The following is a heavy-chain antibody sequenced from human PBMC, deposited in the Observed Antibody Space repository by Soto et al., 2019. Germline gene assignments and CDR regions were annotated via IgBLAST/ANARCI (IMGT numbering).Heavy chain of an antibody. J-gene: IGHJ4*02. CDR3: ARVTPHVYDSSGYYYGGFDY. CDR2: IYHSGST. Sequence: SETLSLTCAVSGGSISSSNWWSWVRQPPGKGLEWIGEIYHSGSTNYNPSLKSRVTISVDKSKNQFSLKLSSVTAADTAVYYCARVTPHVYDSSGYYYGGFDYWGQGTLVTVSS. D-gene: IGHD3-22*01. V-gene: IGHV4-4*02. CDR1: GGSISSSNW.